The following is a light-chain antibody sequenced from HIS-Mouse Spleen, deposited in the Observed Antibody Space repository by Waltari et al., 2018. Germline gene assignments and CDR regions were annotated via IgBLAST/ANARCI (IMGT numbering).Light chain of an antibody. CDR1: SGINVGTYR. CDR3: MIWYSSAWV. J-gene: IGLJ3*02. CDR2: YKSDSDK. Sequence: QAVLTQPSSLSASPGASASLTCTLRSGINVGTYRIYWYQQKPGSPPQYPLRYKSDSDKQQGSGVPSRFSGSKDASANAGILLISGLQSEDEADYYCMIWYSSAWVFGGGTKLTVL. V-gene: IGLV5-45*02.